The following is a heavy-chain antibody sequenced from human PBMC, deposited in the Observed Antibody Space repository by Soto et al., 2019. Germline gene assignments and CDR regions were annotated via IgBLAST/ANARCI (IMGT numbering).Heavy chain of an antibody. CDR1: GGTFSSYA. CDR2: IIPIFGTA. V-gene: IGHV1-69*01. D-gene: IGHD1-26*01. J-gene: IGHJ4*02. CDR3: ARDPKGSYWGGGFDY. Sequence: QVQLVQSGAEVKKPGSSVKVSCKASGGTFSSYAISWVRQAPGQGLEWMGGIIPIFGTANYAQKFQGRVTITADESTGRAYRERSSLRSEDTAVYYCARDPKGSYWGGGFDYWGQGTLVTVSS.